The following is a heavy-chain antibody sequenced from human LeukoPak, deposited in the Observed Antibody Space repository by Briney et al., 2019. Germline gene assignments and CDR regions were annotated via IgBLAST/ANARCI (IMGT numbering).Heavy chain of an antibody. CDR2: ISSGSSTI. V-gene: IGHV3-48*02. D-gene: IGHD5-12*01. CDR1: GFTFSSYS. Sequence: TGGSLRLSCAASGFTFSSYSMNWVRQAPGKGLGWFSYISSGSSTIYYADSVKGRFTISRDNGKNSLYLQMNSLRDEDTAVYYCAREDIGMDVWGQGTTVTVSS. CDR3: AREDIGMDV. J-gene: IGHJ6*02.